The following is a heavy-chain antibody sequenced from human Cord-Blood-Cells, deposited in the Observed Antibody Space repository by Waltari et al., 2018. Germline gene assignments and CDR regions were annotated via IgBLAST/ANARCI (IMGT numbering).Heavy chain of an antibody. D-gene: IGHD3-22*01. CDR1: GGSFSGYY. V-gene: IGHV4-34*01. J-gene: IGHJ6*02. CDR3: ARSYDSSGYYYHYYYYGMDV. CDR2: INHSGST. Sequence: QVQLQQWGAGLLKPSETLSLTCAVYGGSFSGYYWSWIRQPPGKGLGWIGEINHSGSTNYNPSLKSRVTISVDTSKNQFSLKLSSVTAADTAVYYCARSYDSSGYYYHYYYYGMDVWGQGTTVTVSS.